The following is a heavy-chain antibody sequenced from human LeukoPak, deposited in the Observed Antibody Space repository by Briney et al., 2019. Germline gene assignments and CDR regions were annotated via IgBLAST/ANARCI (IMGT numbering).Heavy chain of an antibody. D-gene: IGHD6-19*01. Sequence: NGNTNYAQKLQGRVTMTTDPSTSTAYMELRSLRSDDTAVYYCARAQWLANTYYYYYMDVWGKGTTVTVSS. CDR2: NGNT. V-gene: IGHV1-18*01. J-gene: IGHJ6*03. CDR3: ARAQWLANTYYYYYMDV.